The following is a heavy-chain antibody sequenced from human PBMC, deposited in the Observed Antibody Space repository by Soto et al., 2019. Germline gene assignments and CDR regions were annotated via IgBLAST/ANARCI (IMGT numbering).Heavy chain of an antibody. V-gene: IGHV4-38-2*01. J-gene: IGHJ4*02. CDR3: ARARTGVYYFDY. Sequence: TLSLTCAVSGYSISSGYYWGWLRQPPGKGLEWIGSIYTSGSTNYNPSLKSRVTMSVDTSKNQFSLKLSSVTAADTAVYYCARARTGVYYFDYWGQGTLVTVSS. CDR2: IYTSGST. D-gene: IGHD3-10*01. CDR1: GYSISSGYY.